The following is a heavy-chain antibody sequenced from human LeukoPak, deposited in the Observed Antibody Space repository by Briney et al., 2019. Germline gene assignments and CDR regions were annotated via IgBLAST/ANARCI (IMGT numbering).Heavy chain of an antibody. Sequence: SETLSLTCAVYGGSFSGYYWSWIRQPPVKGLEWIGEINHSGSTNYNPSLKSRVTISVDTSKNQFSLKLSSVTAADTAVYYCARGSAFSSGYHWGQGTLVTVSS. J-gene: IGHJ4*02. CDR1: GGSFSGYY. CDR2: INHSGST. V-gene: IGHV4-34*01. CDR3: ARGSAFSSGYH. D-gene: IGHD3-22*01.